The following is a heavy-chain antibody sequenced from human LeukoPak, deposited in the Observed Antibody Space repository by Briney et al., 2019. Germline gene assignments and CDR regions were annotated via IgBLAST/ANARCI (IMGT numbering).Heavy chain of an antibody. CDR1: GFTFSTYS. D-gene: IGHD2-15*01. J-gene: IGHJ6*02. CDR2: ISTSSSYI. V-gene: IGHV3-21*01. Sequence: KPGEPLRLSCAASGFTFSTYSMNWVRQAPGKGLEWVSSISTSSSYIYYADSVKGRFTVSRDNAKDSPDLQMSNLRVEDAAVYYCARGAVVAATLVRGDQYGMDVWGQGTTVTVSS. CDR3: ARGAVVAATLVRGDQYGMDV.